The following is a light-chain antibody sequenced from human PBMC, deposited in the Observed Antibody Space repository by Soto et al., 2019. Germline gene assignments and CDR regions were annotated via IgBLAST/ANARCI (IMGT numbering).Light chain of an antibody. CDR2: LGS. CDR3: MQALQTPT. Sequence: DIVMTQSPLSLPVTPGEPASISCRSSQSLLHSNGYNYLHWYLQKPGQSPQLLIYLGSNRASGVPDRFSGSGSGTDFTLKISRVEAEDVGVYYCMQALQTPTFGQGTKVDIK. V-gene: IGKV2-28*01. CDR1: QSLLHSNGYNY. J-gene: IGKJ1*01.